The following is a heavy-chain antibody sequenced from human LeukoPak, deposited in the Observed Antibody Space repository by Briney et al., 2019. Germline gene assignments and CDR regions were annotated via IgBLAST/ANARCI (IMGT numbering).Heavy chain of an antibody. J-gene: IGHJ3*01. CDR2: IYPDDSDT. CDR1: GYTFNTYW. D-gene: IGHD3-22*01. Sequence: GESMKISCKGSGYTFNTYWIAWVRQMPGKGLEWMGIIYPDDSDTRYSPSFQGQVTISADKSVSRAYLQWSSLKASGTAIYYCARPNITSYYDSRGYDGFDVWGQGTMVTVSS. V-gene: IGHV5-51*01. CDR3: ARPNITSYYDSRGYDGFDV.